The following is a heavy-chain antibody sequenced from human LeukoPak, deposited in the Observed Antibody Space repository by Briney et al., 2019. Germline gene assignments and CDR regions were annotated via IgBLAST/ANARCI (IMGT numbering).Heavy chain of an antibody. CDR2: ISWNSGSI. J-gene: IGHJ3*02. CDR1: GFTLSSYA. V-gene: IGHV3-9*01. Sequence: GGSLRLSCAASGFTLSSYAMSWVRQAPGKGLEWVSGISWNSGSIGYADSVKGRFTISRDNARNSLYLQMNILRAEDTALYYCAKDKGYIGEDAFDIWGQGTMVTVSS. D-gene: IGHD6-13*01. CDR3: AKDKGYIGEDAFDI.